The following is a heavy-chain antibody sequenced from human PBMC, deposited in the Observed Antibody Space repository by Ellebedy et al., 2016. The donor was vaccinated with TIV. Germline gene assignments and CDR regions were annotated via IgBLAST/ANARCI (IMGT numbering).Heavy chain of an antibody. CDR1: GFMFSDYW. D-gene: IGHD6-6*01. CDR3: ARGAEHTTSSGGFRWFDP. CDR2: INHDGSST. J-gene: IGHJ5*02. Sequence: PGGSLRLSCGGSGFMFSDYWMLRVRQTPGKGLVCVSRINHDGSSTLYAASVKGRFTISRDNSKSTLYLQISSLRVEDKAVYYCARGAEHTTSSGGFRWFDPWGHGNLVTVS. V-gene: IGHV3-74*01.